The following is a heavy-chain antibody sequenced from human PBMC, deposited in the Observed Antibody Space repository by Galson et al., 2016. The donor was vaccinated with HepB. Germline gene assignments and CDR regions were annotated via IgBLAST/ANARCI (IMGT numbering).Heavy chain of an antibody. Sequence: SLRLSCAASGFTFRSYAMHWVRQAPGKGLQWVSAISGSASRTYYTDSVRGRFTISRDNSKNTLYLQMNSLRAEDTAVYYCALRFDWLPSETGYWGQGTLVTVSS. D-gene: IGHD3-9*01. V-gene: IGHV3-23*01. CDR3: ALRFDWLPSETGY. J-gene: IGHJ4*02. CDR1: GFTFRSYA. CDR2: ISGSASRT.